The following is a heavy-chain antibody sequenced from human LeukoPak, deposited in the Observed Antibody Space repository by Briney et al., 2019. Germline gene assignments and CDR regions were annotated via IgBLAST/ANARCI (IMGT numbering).Heavy chain of an antibody. V-gene: IGHV3-11*01. Sequence: PGGSLRLSCAASGFTFSDYYMSWIRQAPGKGLEWVSYISSSGSTIYYAGSVKGRFTISRDNAKNSLYLQMNSLRAEDTVVYYCARETYDFWSGYYTGINWFDPWGQGTLVTVSS. D-gene: IGHD3-3*01. CDR2: ISSSGSTI. CDR3: ARETYDFWSGYYTGINWFDP. J-gene: IGHJ5*02. CDR1: GFTFSDYY.